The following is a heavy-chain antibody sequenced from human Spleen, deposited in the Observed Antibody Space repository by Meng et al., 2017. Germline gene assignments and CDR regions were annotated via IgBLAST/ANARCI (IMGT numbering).Heavy chain of an antibody. J-gene: IGHJ5*02. Sequence: GSLRLSCTVSGGSISSSSYYWGWIRQPPGKGLEWIGSIYYSGSTYYNPSLKSRVTISVDTSKNQFSLKLSSVTAADTAVYYCARDFTYGSWFGELSFGDGNWFDPWGQGTLVTVSS. CDR2: IYYSGST. CDR1: GGSISSSSYY. CDR3: ARDFTYGSWFGELSFGDGNWFDP. V-gene: IGHV4-39*07. D-gene: IGHD3-10*01.